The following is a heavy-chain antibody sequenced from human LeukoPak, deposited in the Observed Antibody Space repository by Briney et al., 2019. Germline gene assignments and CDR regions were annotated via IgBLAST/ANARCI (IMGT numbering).Heavy chain of an antibody. CDR1: GGTFSTFA. D-gene: IGHD1-7*01. CDR3: ARSDITGTPSSDSYYFYYMDV. V-gene: IGHV1-69*13. CDR2: IVPFFGTS. J-gene: IGHJ6*03. Sequence: SVKVSCKASGGTFSTFAIHWVRQAPGQGLEWMGGIVPFFGTSSSAQKFQGRVMITSDESTSTAYMELSGLRSEDTAVYYCARSDITGTPSSDSYYFYYMDVWGKGTAVTVSS.